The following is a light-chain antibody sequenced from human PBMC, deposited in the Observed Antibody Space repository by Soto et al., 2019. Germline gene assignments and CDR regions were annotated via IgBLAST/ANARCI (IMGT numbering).Light chain of an antibody. CDR1: QSVSSSY. CDR3: QQYGSSRPWT. V-gene: IGKV3-20*01. Sequence: EIVLTQSPGTLSLSPGERATLSCRASQSVSSSYLAWYQQKPGQAPRLLIYGTSSRATGIPHRFSGSGSGTDFSLIISRLEPEDFAVYYCQQYGSSRPWTFGQGTKVEIK. J-gene: IGKJ1*01. CDR2: GTS.